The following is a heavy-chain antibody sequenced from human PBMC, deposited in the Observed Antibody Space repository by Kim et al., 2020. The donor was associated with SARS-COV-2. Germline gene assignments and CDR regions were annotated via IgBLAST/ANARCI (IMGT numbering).Heavy chain of an antibody. J-gene: IGHJ3*02. Sequence: NYAQELQGRVTMTRDTSISTAYMELSRLRSDDTALYYCAITSSWYFAFDIWGQGTMVTVSS. D-gene: IGHD6-13*01. CDR3: AITSSWYFAFDI. V-gene: IGHV1-2*02.